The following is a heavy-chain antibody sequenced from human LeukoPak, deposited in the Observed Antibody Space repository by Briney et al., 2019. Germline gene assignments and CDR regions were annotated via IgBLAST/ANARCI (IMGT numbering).Heavy chain of an antibody. V-gene: IGHV4-59*01. CDR3: ARSTQASSTSFDS. J-gene: IGHJ4*02. Sequence: PSETLSLTCTVSGGSISNYYWSWIRQPPGKGLEYIGFIYHSGSTNNNPSLKSRVTMSVDKSKNQCSLRLTSVTAADTAIYFCARSTQASSTSFDSWGQGTLVTVSS. CDR1: GGSISNYY. CDR2: IYHSGST. D-gene: IGHD6-6*01.